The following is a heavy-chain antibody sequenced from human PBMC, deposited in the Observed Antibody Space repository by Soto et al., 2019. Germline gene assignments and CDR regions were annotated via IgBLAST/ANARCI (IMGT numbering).Heavy chain of an antibody. CDR1: GFTFNTYA. V-gene: IGHV3-23*01. CDR3: AKGLVGGCLYCFVY. Sequence: GGSLRLSCAAAGFTFNTYAMTWVRQAPGKGLEWVSAISGSGGTTYYADSVKGRVTISRDNSKNTLFLEMNSLRADDTAVYYCAKGLVGGCLYCFVYWCQGTPVTVSS. CDR2: ISGSGGTT. D-gene: IGHD6-19*01. J-gene: IGHJ4*02.